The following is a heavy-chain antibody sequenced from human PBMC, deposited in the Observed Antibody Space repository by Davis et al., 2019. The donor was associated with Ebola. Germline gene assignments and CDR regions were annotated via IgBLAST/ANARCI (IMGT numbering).Heavy chain of an antibody. Sequence: SVPVSRQASRYTLPGYYMHRVRTAPGQGLEWMGWINPNSGGTNYAQKLQGRVTMTRDTSISTAYMELSRLRSDDTAVYYCARADVEQWLVRVFDYWGQGTLVTVSS. CDR2: INPNSGGT. J-gene: IGHJ4*02. CDR1: RYTLPGYY. D-gene: IGHD6-19*01. CDR3: ARADVEQWLVRVFDY. V-gene: IGHV1-2*02.